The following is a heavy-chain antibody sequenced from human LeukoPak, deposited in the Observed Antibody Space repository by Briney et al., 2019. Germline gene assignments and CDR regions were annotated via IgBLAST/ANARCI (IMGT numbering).Heavy chain of an antibody. V-gene: IGHV1-18*04. CDR1: GYTLSSYG. CDR3: ARDHEGSPFWRDAFDI. CDR2: ISGYNYKT. Sequence: GASVKVSCKAFGYTLSSYGISWLRQAPGQGLEWIGWISGYNYKTKYAQTFQGRVAMTIDTSTKTVSMELRILRSDDTAVYYCARDHEGSPFWRDAFDIWGQGTMVTASS. D-gene: IGHD3-3*01. J-gene: IGHJ3*02.